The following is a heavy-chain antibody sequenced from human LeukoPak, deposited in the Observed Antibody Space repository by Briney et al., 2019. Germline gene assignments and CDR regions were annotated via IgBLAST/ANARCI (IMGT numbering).Heavy chain of an antibody. V-gene: IGHV3-53*05. CDR1: GFTVRSNY. D-gene: IGHD3-3*01. CDR2: VYSGANT. Sequence: GSLRLSCAASGFTVRSNYMSGVRQAPGKGLEWVSVVYSGANTLYADSVKGRFTIYRDNYKNTLFLQMNSLRAEDTAVYYCARVSRLRFLEWLSTDNWFDPWGQGTLVTVSS. CDR3: ARVSRLRFLEWLSTDNWFDP. J-gene: IGHJ5*02.